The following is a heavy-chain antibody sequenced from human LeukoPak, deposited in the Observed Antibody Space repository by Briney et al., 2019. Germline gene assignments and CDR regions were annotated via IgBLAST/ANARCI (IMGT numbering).Heavy chain of an antibody. CDR2: ITPDGNAA. J-gene: IGHJ4*02. D-gene: IGHD2-15*01. CDR3: TRSGYSNGYDC. Sequence: GGSLRLSCVASGFTFSGHWMHWVRQVPGKGLMAVSRITPDGNAAAYADSVKGRFTISRDNAKNTLYLEMNSPTAEDTALYHCTRSGYSNGYDCWGQGTLVTVSS. V-gene: IGHV3-74*03. CDR1: GFTFSGHW.